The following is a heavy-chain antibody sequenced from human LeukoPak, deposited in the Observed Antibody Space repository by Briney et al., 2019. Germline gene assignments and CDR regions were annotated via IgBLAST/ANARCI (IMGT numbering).Heavy chain of an antibody. Sequence: PGGSLRLSCAASGFTFSSYSMNWVRQAPGKGLEGVSSISSSSSYIYYADSVKGRFTISRDNAKNSLYLQMNSLRAEDTAMYYCAREPGPHLNDYSPYGMEVWGQGTTVTVSS. CDR2: ISSSSSYI. D-gene: IGHD4-11*01. CDR3: AREPGPHLNDYSPYGMEV. CDR1: GFTFSSYS. J-gene: IGHJ6*02. V-gene: IGHV3-21*01.